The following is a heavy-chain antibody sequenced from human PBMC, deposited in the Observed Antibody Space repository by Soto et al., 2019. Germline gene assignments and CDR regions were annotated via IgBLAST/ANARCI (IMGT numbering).Heavy chain of an antibody. V-gene: IGHV3-7*01. J-gene: IGHJ4*02. CDR1: GFTFSSYS. Sequence: GGALRLSCAASGFTFSSYSMSWVRRAPGKGPEWVASISPDGGEIYYVDSVKGRFTISRDNTRNSLYLQMNSLRAEDTAVYYCAKGPRWGQGTLVTVSS. CDR2: ISPDGGEI. CDR3: AKGPR.